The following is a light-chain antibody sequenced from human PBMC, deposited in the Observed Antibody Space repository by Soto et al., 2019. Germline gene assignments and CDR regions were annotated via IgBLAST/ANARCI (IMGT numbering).Light chain of an antibody. CDR2: DAT. J-gene: IGKJ4*01. CDR3: QQFSSYPLT. CDR1: QTVGNNY. Sequence: EFVLTQSPGTLSLSPGERATLSCRASQTVGNNYLAWYQQKPGQAPRLLIYDATSRATGNPDRFSGGGSGTDFPLTISRLAPIDLAVYYSQQFSSYPLTLGGGTK. V-gene: IGKV3-20*01.